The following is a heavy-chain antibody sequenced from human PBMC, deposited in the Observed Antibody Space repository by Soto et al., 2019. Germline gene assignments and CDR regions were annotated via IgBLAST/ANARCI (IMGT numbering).Heavy chain of an antibody. D-gene: IGHD3-10*01. CDR2: ISRSSSYI. CDR3: ARDPIMAMGRGVINWFDP. V-gene: IGHV3-21*01. J-gene: IGHJ5*02. Sequence: PGGSLRLSCAASGFTFSSYSMNWVRQAPGKGLEWVSSISRSSSYIYYAESVKGRFTISRDNAKNSLYLQMNSLRAEDTAVYYCARDPIMAMGRGVINWFDPWGQETLVTVAS. CDR1: GFTFSSYS.